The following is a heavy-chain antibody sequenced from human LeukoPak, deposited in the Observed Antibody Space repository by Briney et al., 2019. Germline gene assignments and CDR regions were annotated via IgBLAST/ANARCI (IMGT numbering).Heavy chain of an antibody. CDR1: GFTFSGYW. CDR3: ARDGRSGNFDK. D-gene: IGHD1-26*01. V-gene: IGHV3-74*01. J-gene: IGHJ4*02. Sequence: GGSLRLSCAASGFTFSGYWMHWVRQAPGKGLAWVSVIRSDGSSTTYADSVKGRFTISRDTAKNTLYLQMNRLRAEDTAVYYCARDGRSGNFDKWGQGTLVSVSS. CDR2: IRSDGSST.